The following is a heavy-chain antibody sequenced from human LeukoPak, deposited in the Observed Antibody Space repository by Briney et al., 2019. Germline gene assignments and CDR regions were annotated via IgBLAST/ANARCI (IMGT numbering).Heavy chain of an antibody. J-gene: IGHJ4*02. Sequence: WESLSLTCTVSGGSIGNYYWGWIRQPPGKGLEWIGSIYYSGTHYYNPSLKSRVTISVDTSKNHFSLRLGPVNAADTALYFCARHTHYYDVLTGYYRRRLDYWGQGTLVTVSS. CDR3: ARHTHYYDVLTGYYRRRLDY. CDR2: IYYSGTH. V-gene: IGHV4-39*01. CDR1: GGSIGNYY. D-gene: IGHD3-9*01.